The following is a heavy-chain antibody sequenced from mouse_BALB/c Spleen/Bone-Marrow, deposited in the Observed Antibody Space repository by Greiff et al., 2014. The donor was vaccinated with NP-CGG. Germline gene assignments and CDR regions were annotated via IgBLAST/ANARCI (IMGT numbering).Heavy chain of an antibody. CDR2: INPYNDGT. CDR1: GYTFTSYV. D-gene: IGHD1-2*01. Sequence: VQLQQSGPELVKPGASVKMYCKASGYTFTSYVMHWVKQKPGQGLEWIGYINPYNDGTKYNEKFKGKATLTSDKSSSTAYMELSSLTSEDSAVYYCARRQFITTAAWFAYWGQGTLVTVSA. V-gene: IGHV1-14*01. J-gene: IGHJ3*01. CDR3: ARRQFITTAAWFAY.